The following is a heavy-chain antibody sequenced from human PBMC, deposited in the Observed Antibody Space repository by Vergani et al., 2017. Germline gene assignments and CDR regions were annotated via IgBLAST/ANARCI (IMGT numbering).Heavy chain of an antibody. J-gene: IGHJ6*02. CDR3: ARDVVVPAATYYYYYYGMDV. CDR2: IKQDGSEK. D-gene: IGHD2-2*01. Sequence: EVQLVESGGGLVQPGGSLRLSCAASGFTFSSYWMSCVRQAPGKGLEWVANIKQDGSEKNYVDSVKGRFTISRDNAKNSLYLQMSSLRAEDTAVYYCARDVVVPAATYYYYYYGMDVWGQGTTVTVSS. CDR1: GFTFSSYW. V-gene: IGHV3-7*01.